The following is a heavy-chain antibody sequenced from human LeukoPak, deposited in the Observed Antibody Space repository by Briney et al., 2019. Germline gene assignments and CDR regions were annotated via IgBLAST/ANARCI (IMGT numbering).Heavy chain of an antibody. CDR3: ARAHSYSGLAEADY. V-gene: IGHV4-59*01. CDR2: IYYSGST. Sequence: PSETLSLTCTVSGGSFRTYYWTWIRQPPGKGLEWIAYIYYSGSTNYNPSLKSRATISLDTSQNQFSLKLSSVTADDTAVYYCARAHSYSGLAEADYWGQGTLVTVSS. J-gene: IGHJ4*02. CDR1: GGSFRTYY. D-gene: IGHD5-12*01.